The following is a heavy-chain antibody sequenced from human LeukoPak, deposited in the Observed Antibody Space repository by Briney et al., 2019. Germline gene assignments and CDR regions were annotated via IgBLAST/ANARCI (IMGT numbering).Heavy chain of an antibody. Sequence: PGGSLRLSCTASGFSFNSYSMTWVRQAPGKGPEWVAIISRASESIFYADSLKGRFTISRDNSKNTLYLQMNSLRADDTALYYCAKNEVWWLPDSWGQGTLVTVSS. CDR3: AKNEVWWLPDS. CDR2: ISRASESI. CDR1: GFSFNSYS. J-gene: IGHJ4*02. D-gene: IGHD5-12*01. V-gene: IGHV3-21*01.